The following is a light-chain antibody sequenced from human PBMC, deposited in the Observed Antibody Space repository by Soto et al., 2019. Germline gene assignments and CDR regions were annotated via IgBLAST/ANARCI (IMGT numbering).Light chain of an antibody. CDR3: QQYGSSSMYT. V-gene: IGKV3-20*01. J-gene: IGKJ2*01. Sequence: EIVLTQSPGTLSLSPGERATLSCRASQSVSSSYLAWYQQKAGQAPRLLLYGASSRATGIPDRFSGSGSGTDFTLTISRLEPEDFAVYYCQQYGSSSMYTFGQGTKLEIK. CDR1: QSVSSSY. CDR2: GAS.